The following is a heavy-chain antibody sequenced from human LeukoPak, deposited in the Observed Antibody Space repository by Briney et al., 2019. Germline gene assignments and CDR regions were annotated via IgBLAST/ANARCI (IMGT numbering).Heavy chain of an antibody. V-gene: IGHV4-34*01. J-gene: IGHJ4*02. CDR2: INHSGST. CDR1: GGSFSGYY. D-gene: IGHD3-10*01. CDR3: ARGRYYGSGSYRQGRRGTLFDY. Sequence: SETLSLTCAVYGGSFSGYYWSWIRQPPGKGLEWIGEINHSGSTNYNPSLKSRVTISVDTSKNQFSLKLSSVTAADTAVYYCARGRYYGSGSYRQGRRGTLFDYWGQGTLVTVSS.